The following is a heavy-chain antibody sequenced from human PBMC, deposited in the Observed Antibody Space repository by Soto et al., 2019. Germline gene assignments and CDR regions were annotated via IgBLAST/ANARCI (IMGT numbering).Heavy chain of an antibody. V-gene: IGHV4-59*01. Sequence: PSEALSLTCTVSGGFMNNLYWCWIRPAPGKRLQYIGYISYMGTTNYNPSLKSRVTISVDTSKNQFSLKLTSVTAADTAFYYCTKSGGGYVNSGYYGGDYDSWGRGTLVTVSS. CDR3: TKSGGGYVNSGYYGGDYDS. J-gene: IGHJ4*02. CDR1: GGFMNNLY. D-gene: IGHD3-22*01. CDR2: ISYMGTT.